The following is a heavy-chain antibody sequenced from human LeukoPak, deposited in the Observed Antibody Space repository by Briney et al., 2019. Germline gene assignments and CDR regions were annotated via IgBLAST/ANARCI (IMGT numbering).Heavy chain of an antibody. J-gene: IGHJ4*02. CDR2: IKQDGSEK. CDR1: GFTFSSYW. Sequence: GGSLRLSCAASGFTFSSYWMSWVRQAPGKGLEWVANIKQDGSEKYYVDSVKGRFTISRDNAKNSLYLQMNSLRAEDTAVCYCARDSAPYYYDSSGYDYWGQGTLVTVSS. D-gene: IGHD3-22*01. CDR3: ARDSAPYYYDSSGYDY. V-gene: IGHV3-7*01.